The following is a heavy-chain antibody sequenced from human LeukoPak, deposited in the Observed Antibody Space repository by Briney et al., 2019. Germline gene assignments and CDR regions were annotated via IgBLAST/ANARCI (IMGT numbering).Heavy chain of an antibody. CDR3: ARVGYSSSWYLPDYYYYYYMDV. D-gene: IGHD6-13*01. Sequence: GASVKVSCKASGYTFTSYAMNWVRQAPGQGLEWMGWINTNTGNPTYAQGFTGRFVFSLDTSVSTAYLQISSLKAEDTAVYYCARVGYSSSWYLPDYYYYYYMDVWGKGTTVTVSS. CDR1: GYTFTSYA. V-gene: IGHV7-4-1*02. J-gene: IGHJ6*03. CDR2: INTNTGNP.